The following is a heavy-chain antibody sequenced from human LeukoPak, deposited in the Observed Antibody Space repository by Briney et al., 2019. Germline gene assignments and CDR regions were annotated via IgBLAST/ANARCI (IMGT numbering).Heavy chain of an antibody. D-gene: IGHD4-11*01. Sequence: ASVKVSCKASGYTFTNYDINWVRQATGQGLEWMGWMNPNRGNTGYAQKFQGRVTMTRNTSISTAYMELSSLRYEDTAVYYCATDYTDHSLDYWGQGTLVTVSS. J-gene: IGHJ4*02. CDR1: GYTFTNYD. V-gene: IGHV1-8*01. CDR3: ATDYTDHSLDY. CDR2: MNPNRGNT.